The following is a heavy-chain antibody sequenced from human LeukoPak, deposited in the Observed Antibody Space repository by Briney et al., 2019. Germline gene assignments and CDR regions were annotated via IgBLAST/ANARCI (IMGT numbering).Heavy chain of an antibody. V-gene: IGHV1-69*04. J-gene: IGHJ4*02. CDR1: GYTFTSYD. CDR3: ARGGIVATIDY. Sequence: GASVKVSCKASGYTFTSYDINWVRQATGQGLEWMGRIIPILGIANYAQKFQGRVTITADKSTSTAYMELSSLRSEDTAVYYCARGGIVATIDYWGQGTLVTVSS. D-gene: IGHD5-12*01. CDR2: IIPILGIA.